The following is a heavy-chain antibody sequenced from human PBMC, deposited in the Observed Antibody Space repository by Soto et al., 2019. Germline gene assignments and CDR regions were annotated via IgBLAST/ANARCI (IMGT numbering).Heavy chain of an antibody. CDR1: GPTFISYA. D-gene: IGHD2-2*01. Sequence: QVQLVQSGAEVKEPGSSVKVSCKSSGPTFISYAISWVRQAPGQGLEWMGGFDPIFGTPNYAQKFQGRITITADESTSTAYMELSSLTVEDTAVFSCARPHEPLVPAGLFDYWGQGTLVIVSS. V-gene: IGHV1-69*12. CDR2: FDPIFGTP. J-gene: IGHJ4*02. CDR3: ARPHEPLVPAGLFDY.